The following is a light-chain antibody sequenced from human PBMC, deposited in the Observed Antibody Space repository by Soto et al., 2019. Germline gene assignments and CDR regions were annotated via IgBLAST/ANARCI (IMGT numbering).Light chain of an antibody. Sequence: QSVLTQPPSASGTPGQRVTISCSGSSSNIGTNTVIWYQQLPGAAPKLLIYSDNQRPSGVPDRFAGSKSGTSASLAISGLQSEEEADYYCAAGDVSLVVFGGGTKLTVL. CDR2: SDN. V-gene: IGLV1-44*01. CDR3: AAGDVSLVV. CDR1: SSNIGTNT. J-gene: IGLJ2*01.